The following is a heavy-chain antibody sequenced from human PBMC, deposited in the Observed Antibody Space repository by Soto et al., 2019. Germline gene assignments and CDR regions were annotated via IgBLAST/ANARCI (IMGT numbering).Heavy chain of an antibody. D-gene: IGHD3-3*01. CDR2: IYPGDSDT. J-gene: IGHJ6*02. CDR3: ARQPYYDFWSGYSRYYGMDV. V-gene: IGHV5-51*01. CDR1: GYSFTSYW. Sequence: PGESLKISCKGSGYSFTSYWIGWVRQMPGKGLEWMGIIYPGDSDTRYSPSFQGQVTISADKSISTAYLQWSSLKASDTAMYYCARQPYYDFWSGYSRYYGMDVWGQGTTVTVSS.